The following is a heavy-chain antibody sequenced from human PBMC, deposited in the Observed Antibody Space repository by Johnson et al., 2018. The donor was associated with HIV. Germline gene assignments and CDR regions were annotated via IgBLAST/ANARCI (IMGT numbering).Heavy chain of an antibody. J-gene: IGHJ3*02. CDR3: ARGGPFHAFDI. CDR2: VNNDGGDT. V-gene: IGHV3-74*02. CDR1: GFTFTNYW. D-gene: IGHD2-21*01. Sequence: MLLVESGGGVVQPGGSLRLSCAVSGFTFTNYWMHWVRQAPGKGLVWVSRVNNDGGDTIYADSVKGRFTISRDNAKNTLFLQMNSLRAEDTAMYFCARGGPFHAFDIWGHGTTVTVSS.